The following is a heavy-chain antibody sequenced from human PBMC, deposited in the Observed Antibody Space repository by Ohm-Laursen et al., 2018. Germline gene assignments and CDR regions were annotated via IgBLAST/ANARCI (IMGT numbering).Heavy chain of an antibody. J-gene: IGHJ4*02. CDR2: ISGSGGST. CDR3: AKNAPEPYYYDTTDPPFDY. D-gene: IGHD3-22*01. Sequence: GSLRLSCSASGITFSSYAMNWVRQAPGKGLEWVSGISGSGGSTDYADSVKGRFTISRDNSKNTLYLQMNSLRAEDTAVYYCAKNAPEPYYYDTTDPPFDYWGQGTLVTVSS. CDR1: GITFSSYA. V-gene: IGHV3-23*01.